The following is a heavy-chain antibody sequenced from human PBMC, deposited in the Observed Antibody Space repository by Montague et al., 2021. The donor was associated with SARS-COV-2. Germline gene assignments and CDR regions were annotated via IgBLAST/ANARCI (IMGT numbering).Heavy chain of an antibody. V-gene: IGHV4-4*07. D-gene: IGHD3-22*01. Sequence: SETLSLTCIVSGGSISSYYWSWIRQPAGKGLEWIGRIYTSGSTNYNPSLKSRVTMSVDTSKNQFSLKLRSVTAADTAVYFCARVGVITTCFYFDYWGRGSLVSVSS. CDR1: GGSISSYY. CDR2: IYTSGST. CDR3: ARVGVITTCFYFDY. J-gene: IGHJ4*02.